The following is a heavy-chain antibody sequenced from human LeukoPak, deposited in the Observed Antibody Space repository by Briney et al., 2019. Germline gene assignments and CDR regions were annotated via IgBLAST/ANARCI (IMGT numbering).Heavy chain of an antibody. CDR3: ARDSGVVVVAATWGGYYYYYMDV. J-gene: IGHJ6*03. Sequence: ASVKVSCKASGYTFTGYYMHWVRQASGQGLEWMGWINPNSGGTNYAQKLQGRVTMTTDTSTSTAYMELRSLRSDDTAVYYCARDSGVVVVAATWGGYYYYYMDVWGKGTTVTISS. CDR2: INPNSGGT. V-gene: IGHV1-2*02. CDR1: GYTFTGYY. D-gene: IGHD2-15*01.